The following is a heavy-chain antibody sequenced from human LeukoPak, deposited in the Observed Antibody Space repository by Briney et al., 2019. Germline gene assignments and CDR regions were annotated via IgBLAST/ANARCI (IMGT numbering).Heavy chain of an antibody. D-gene: IGHD3-10*01. CDR2: IYHRGST. CDR3: ARDPYGSGSYNDAFDI. Sequence: SGTLSLTCAVSGASISSNNWWTWVRQPPGKGLEWIGEIYHRGSTNYNPSLKSRVTMSVDTSKNQFSLKPSSVTAADTAVYYCARDPYGSGSYNDAFDIWGQGTMVTVSS. J-gene: IGHJ3*02. V-gene: IGHV4-4*02. CDR1: GASISSNNW.